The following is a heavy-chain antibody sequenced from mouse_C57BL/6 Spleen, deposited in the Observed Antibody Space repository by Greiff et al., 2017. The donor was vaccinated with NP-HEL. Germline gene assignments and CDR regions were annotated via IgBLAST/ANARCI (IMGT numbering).Heavy chain of an antibody. D-gene: IGHD3-2*02. Sequence: VQLQQSGPELVKPGASVKIPCKASGYTFTDYNMDWVKQSHGKSLEWIGDINPNNGGTIYNQKFKGKATLTVDKSSSTAYMELRSLTSEDTAVYYCARVGKHSSGYYFDDWGQGTTLTVAS. CDR2: INPNNGGT. CDR1: GYTFTDYN. CDR3: ARVGKHSSGYYFDD. V-gene: IGHV1-18*01. J-gene: IGHJ2*01.